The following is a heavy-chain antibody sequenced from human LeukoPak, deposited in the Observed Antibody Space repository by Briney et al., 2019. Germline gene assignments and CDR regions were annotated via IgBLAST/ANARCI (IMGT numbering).Heavy chain of an antibody. Sequence: SETLSLTCAVYGGSFSGYYWSWIRQPPGKGLEWIGEINHSGSTNYNPSLKSRVTISVDTSKNQFSLKLSSVTAADTAVYYCARGSRAVAGTCWFDPWGQGTLVTVYS. CDR1: GGSFSGYY. CDR3: ARGSRAVAGTCWFDP. V-gene: IGHV4-34*01. D-gene: IGHD6-19*01. CDR2: INHSGST. J-gene: IGHJ5*02.